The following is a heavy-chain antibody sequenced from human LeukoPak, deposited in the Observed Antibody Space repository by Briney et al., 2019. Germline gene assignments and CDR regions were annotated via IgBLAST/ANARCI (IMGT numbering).Heavy chain of an antibody. V-gene: IGHV1-46*01. CDR3: ARDLWGVRSGSSILRY. CDR1: VYTFTRYY. Sequence: ASVNVSCKSSVYTFTRYYMHWVRQPPAQGREWMGIINPSDCSTSYAQKFRGRVTMHRDTPTSTVYVALSTLRSQDTAVCYFARDLWGVRSGSSILRYWGQGTLVTVSS. J-gene: IGHJ4*02. D-gene: IGHD3-10*01. CDR2: INPSDCST.